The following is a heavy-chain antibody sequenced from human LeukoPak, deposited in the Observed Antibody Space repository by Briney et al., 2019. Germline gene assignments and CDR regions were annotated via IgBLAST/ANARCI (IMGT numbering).Heavy chain of an antibody. CDR1: GYTFTGYY. CDR3: ARGPTVVTPDY. J-gene: IGHJ4*02. CDR2: INPKTGVT. D-gene: IGHD4-23*01. Sequence: ASVKVSCKASGYTFTGYYMHWVRQAPGQGLEWMGWINPKTGVTNYAQRFQGRVTVTTDTSISTAYMDLSSLRSDDTALYYCARGPTVVTPDYWGQGTLVTVSS. V-gene: IGHV1-2*02.